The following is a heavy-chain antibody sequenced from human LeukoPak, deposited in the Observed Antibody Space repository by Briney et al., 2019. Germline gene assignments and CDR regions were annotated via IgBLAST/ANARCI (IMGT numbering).Heavy chain of an antibody. CDR2: ISYDGSNK. Sequence: GRSLRLSCAASGFTFSSYGMHWVRQAPGKGLEWVAVISYDGSNKYYADSVKGRFTISRANSKNTLYLQMNSLRAEDTAVYYCAKDSSGYDSPYYWGQGTLVTVSS. CDR1: GFTFSSYG. J-gene: IGHJ4*02. V-gene: IGHV3-30*18. D-gene: IGHD5-12*01. CDR3: AKDSSGYDSPYY.